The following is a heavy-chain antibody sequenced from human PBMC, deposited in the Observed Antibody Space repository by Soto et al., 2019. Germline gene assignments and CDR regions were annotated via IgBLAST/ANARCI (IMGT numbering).Heavy chain of an antibody. CDR1: GFTFSSYG. V-gene: IGHV3-33*01. CDR3: ARDPNTYYYDSSGYHDY. D-gene: IGHD3-22*01. CDR2: IWYDGSNK. Sequence: VGSLRLSCAASGFTFSSYGMHWVRPAPGKGLEWVAVIWYDGSNKYYADSVKGRFTISRDNSKNTLYLQMNSLRAEDTAVYYCARDPNTYYYDSSGYHDYWGQGTLVTVSS. J-gene: IGHJ4*02.